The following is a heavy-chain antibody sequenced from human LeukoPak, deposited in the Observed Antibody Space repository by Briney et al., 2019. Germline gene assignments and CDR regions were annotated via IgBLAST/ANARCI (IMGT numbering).Heavy chain of an antibody. V-gene: IGHV3-64*01. J-gene: IGHJ4*02. D-gene: IGHD5-24*01. CDR3: ARALHADPYGYNDY. CDR2: ISRNGGST. CDR1: GFTFSSYA. Sequence: GGSLRLSCAASGFTFSSYAMHWVRQAPGKGLEYVSAISRNGGSTYYANSVKGRFTISRDNSKNTLYLQMGSLRAEDMAVYYCARALHADPYGYNDYWGQGTLVTVSS.